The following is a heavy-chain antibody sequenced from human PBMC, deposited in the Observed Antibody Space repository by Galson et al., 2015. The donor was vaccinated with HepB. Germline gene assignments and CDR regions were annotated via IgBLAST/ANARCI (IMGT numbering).Heavy chain of an antibody. CDR1: GFTFSNYW. J-gene: IGHJ5*02. CDR2: IQEDGSEK. V-gene: IGHV3-7*03. CDR3: ARDPEGDYGDYANWFDP. Sequence: SLRLSCAASGFTFSNYWMGWVRQAPGKGLEWVANIQEDGSEKYYVDSVRGRFTISRDNAKNSLYLQINSLRAEDTAVYYCARDPEGDYGDYANWFDPWGQGTLVTVSS. D-gene: IGHD4-17*01.